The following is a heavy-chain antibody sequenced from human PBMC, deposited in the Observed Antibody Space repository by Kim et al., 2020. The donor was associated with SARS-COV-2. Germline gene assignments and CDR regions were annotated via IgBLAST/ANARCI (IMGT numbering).Heavy chain of an antibody. Sequence: SVKVSCKASGGTLRDYVISWVRQAPGQGLEWMGGIIPIFGTANYAQKFQGRVTITADEPTSTAYMELSNVTSEDTAMYYCAREGGGAAMAGYYGMDVWGQGTTVTVSS. CDR2: IIPIFGTA. D-gene: IGHD6-19*01. CDR3: AREGGGAAMAGYYGMDV. J-gene: IGHJ6*02. V-gene: IGHV1-69*13. CDR1: GGTLRDYV.